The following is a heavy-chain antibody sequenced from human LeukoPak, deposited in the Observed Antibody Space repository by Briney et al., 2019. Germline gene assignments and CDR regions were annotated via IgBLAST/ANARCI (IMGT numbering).Heavy chain of an antibody. Sequence: PSETLSLTCTVSGGSISSSSYYWGWIRQPPGKGLEWIGSIYYSGSTYYNPSLKSRITISVDTSKNQFSLKLSSVTAADTAVYYCARPFVDSSSWPSYSDYWGQGTLVTVSS. CDR3: ARPFVDSSSWPSYSDY. J-gene: IGHJ4*02. V-gene: IGHV4-39*01. CDR2: IYYSGST. CDR1: GGSISSSSYY. D-gene: IGHD6-13*01.